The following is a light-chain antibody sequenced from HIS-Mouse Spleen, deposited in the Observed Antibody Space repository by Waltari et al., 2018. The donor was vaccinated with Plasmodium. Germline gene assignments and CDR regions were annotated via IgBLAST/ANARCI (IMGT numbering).Light chain of an antibody. CDR2: QDS. Sequence: SYDLTQPPSVSVSPGQTASITCSGGKLGDKSACWYQQKPGQSPVLVIYQDSKRPSGIPERFSGSNSGNTATLTISGTQAMDEADYYCQAWDSSTVVFGGGTKLTVL. V-gene: IGLV3-1*01. CDR1: KLGDKS. CDR3: QAWDSSTVV. J-gene: IGLJ2*01.